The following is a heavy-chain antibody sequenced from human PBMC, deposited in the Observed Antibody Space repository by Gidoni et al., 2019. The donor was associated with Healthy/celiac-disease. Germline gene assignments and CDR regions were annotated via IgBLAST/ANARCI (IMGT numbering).Heavy chain of an antibody. V-gene: IGHV3-23*01. CDR2: ISGSGGST. D-gene: IGHD2-2*02. CDR3: ANGVRYCSSTSCYKDCYYYYGMGV. J-gene: IGHJ6*02. CDR1: SSYD. Sequence: SSYDMRWVRQAPGKGLEWVSAISGSGGSTYYADSVKGRFIISRDNSKNPLYLQMNSLSAEDTAVYYCANGVRYCSSTSCYKDCYYYYGMGVLGQGTTVTVSS.